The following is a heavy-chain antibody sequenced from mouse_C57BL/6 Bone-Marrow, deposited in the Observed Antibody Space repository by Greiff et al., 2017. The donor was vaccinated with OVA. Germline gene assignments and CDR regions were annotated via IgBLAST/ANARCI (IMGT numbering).Heavy chain of an antibody. CDR2: IDPSDSYT. J-gene: IGHJ2*01. Sequence: QVQLKESGAELVKPGASVKLSCKASGYTFTSYWMQWVKQRPGQGLEWIGEIDPSDSYTNYNQKFKGKATLTVDTSSSTAYMQLSSLTSEDSAVYYCARRRGFITTVVDYWGQGTTLTVSS. CDR3: ARRRGFITTVVDY. V-gene: IGHV1-50*01. D-gene: IGHD1-1*01. CDR1: GYTFTSYW.